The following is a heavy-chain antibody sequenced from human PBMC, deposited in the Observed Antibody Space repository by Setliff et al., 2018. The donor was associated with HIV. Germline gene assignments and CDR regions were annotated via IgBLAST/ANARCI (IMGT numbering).Heavy chain of an antibody. Sequence: SETLSLTCAVSGGSISSSNWWSWVRQPPGKGLERIGEIYHSGSTNYNPSLKSRVTISVDRSKNQFSLKLSSVTAADTAVYYCARKRNGDWYNVRPYYFDLWGQGTPVTVSS. V-gene: IGHV4-4*02. D-gene: IGHD2-21*02. CDR2: IYHSGST. J-gene: IGHJ4*02. CDR3: ARKRNGDWYNVRPYYFDL. CDR1: GGSISSSNW.